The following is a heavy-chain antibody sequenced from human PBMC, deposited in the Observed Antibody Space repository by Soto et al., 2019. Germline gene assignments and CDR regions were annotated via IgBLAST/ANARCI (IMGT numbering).Heavy chain of an antibody. V-gene: IGHV1-2*04. D-gene: IGHD2-15*01. J-gene: IGHJ3*02. Sequence: QVQLVQSGAEVKKPGASVKVSCKASGYTFTGYYMHWVRQAPGQGLEWMGWINPNSGGTNYAQKFQGWVTMTRDTSISTAYMELSRLRSDDTAVYYCARAAGYCSGGSCYEWGHRDAFDIWGQGTMVTVSS. CDR1: GYTFTGYY. CDR2: INPNSGGT. CDR3: ARAAGYCSGGSCYEWGHRDAFDI.